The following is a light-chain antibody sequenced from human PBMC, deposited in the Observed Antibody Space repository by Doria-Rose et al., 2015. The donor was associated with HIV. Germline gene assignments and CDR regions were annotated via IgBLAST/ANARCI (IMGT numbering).Light chain of an antibody. CDR1: QSLLYTSKNY. Sequence: DIRVTQSPESLGMPLGERATLNCKSNQSLLYTSKNYLAWYQQKPGQPPKLLIYWASTRQSGVPARFSGSGSGTDFTLTISSLEAEGVAVYYCQQYYDTPSFGPGTTVDIK. CDR2: WAS. V-gene: IGKV4-1*01. CDR3: QQYYDTPS. J-gene: IGKJ3*01.